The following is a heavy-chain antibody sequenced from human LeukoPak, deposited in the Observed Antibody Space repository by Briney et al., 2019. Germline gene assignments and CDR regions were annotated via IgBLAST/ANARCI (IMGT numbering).Heavy chain of an antibody. CDR3: ARADSSGWYGNAFDV. CDR1: GFTFSSYA. Sequence: GRSLRLSCAASGFTFSSYAMHWVRQAPGKGLEWVAVISYDGSNKYYADSVKGRFTISRDNSKNTLYLQMNSLRAEDTAVYYCARADSSGWYGNAFDVWGQGTMVTVSS. D-gene: IGHD6-19*01. V-gene: IGHV3-30-3*01. CDR2: ISYDGSNK. J-gene: IGHJ3*01.